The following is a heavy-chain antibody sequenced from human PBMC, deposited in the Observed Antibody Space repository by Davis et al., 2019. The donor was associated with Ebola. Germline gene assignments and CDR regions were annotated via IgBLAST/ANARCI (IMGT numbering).Heavy chain of an antibody. D-gene: IGHD1-1*01. CDR3: AKDRLGNWNAFDY. CDR1: RYTFTSYG. J-gene: IGHJ4*01. Sequence: ASVQVSRMASRYTFTSYGITWLRQAPGQGLEWMGWINPHNGNTNYAQNVQGRVTMTTDTYTSTAYMGVGILRSDDTAVYYCAKDRLGNWNAFDYWGQGTLVTVSS. V-gene: IGHV1-18*04. CDR2: INPHNGNT.